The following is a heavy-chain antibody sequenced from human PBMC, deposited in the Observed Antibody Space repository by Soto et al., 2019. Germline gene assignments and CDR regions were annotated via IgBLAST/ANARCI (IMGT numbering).Heavy chain of an antibody. CDR3: AKPAYWNDFDI. CDR2: IYNDGGST. D-gene: IGHD1-1*01. V-gene: IGHV3-23*01. Sequence: GGSLRLSCAASGFTLSSYAMSWVRQAPGKGLEWVSGIYNDGGSTYYAESVKGRFTVSRDNSKNTLYLQMDSLRVEDTAVYYCAKPAYWNDFDIWGQGTMVTVSS. J-gene: IGHJ3*02. CDR1: GFTLSSYA.